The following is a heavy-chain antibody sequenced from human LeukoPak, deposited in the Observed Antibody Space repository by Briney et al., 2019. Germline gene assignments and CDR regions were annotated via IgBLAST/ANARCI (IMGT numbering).Heavy chain of an antibody. CDR1: GVSISSYY. J-gene: IGHJ4*02. V-gene: IGHV4-59*01. CDR3: ARVGYYGSGSYYRDYLEY. D-gene: IGHD3-10*01. Sequence: ASETLSLTCTVSGVSISSYYWTWIRQPPGKGLEWLGFISNSAITDYNPSLKSRVTISIDTSKNQFSLKLNSVTAADTAVYYCARVGYYGSGSYYRDYLEYWGQGTLVTVSS. CDR2: ISNSAIT.